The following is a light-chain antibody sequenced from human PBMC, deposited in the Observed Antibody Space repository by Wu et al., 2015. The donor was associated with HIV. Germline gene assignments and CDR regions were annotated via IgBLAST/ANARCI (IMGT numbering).Light chain of an antibody. J-gene: IGKJ2*02. CDR1: QGIGSW. V-gene: IGKV1D-16*01. CDR3: QQYNSYLST. Sequence: DIQMTQSPSSVSASVGDRVTITCRASQGIGSWLGWYQQKLGKAPKLLIYAASNLQSGVPSRFSGSGSGTEFTLAISSLQPDDFATYYCQQYNSYLSTFGQGTKLEIK. CDR2: AAS.